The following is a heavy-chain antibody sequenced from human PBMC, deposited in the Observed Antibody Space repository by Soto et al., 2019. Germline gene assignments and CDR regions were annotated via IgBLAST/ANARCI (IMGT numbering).Heavy chain of an antibody. Sequence: PSETLSLTCAVYGGSFSGYYWSWIRQPPGKGLEWIGEINHSGSTNYNPSLKSRVTISVDTSKNQFSLKLSSVTAADTAVYYCARTVAATQNDLDYWGQGTLVTVSS. D-gene: IGHD2-15*01. CDR2: INHSGST. V-gene: IGHV4-34*01. CDR3: ARTVAATQNDLDY. J-gene: IGHJ4*02. CDR1: GGSFSGYY.